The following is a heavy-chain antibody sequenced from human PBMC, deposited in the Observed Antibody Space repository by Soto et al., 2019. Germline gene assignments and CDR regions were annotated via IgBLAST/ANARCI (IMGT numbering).Heavy chain of an antibody. V-gene: IGHV4-30-2*01. CDR3: ARAGAYYDILTGYWRVDWFDP. CDR2: IYHSGST. Sequence: SVTLSLTCAVSGGSISSGCYSWSWIRQPPGKGLEWIGYIYHSGSTYYNPSLKSRVTISVDRSKNQFSLKLSSVTAADTAVYYCARAGAYYDILTGYWRVDWFDPWGQGTLVTVS. CDR1: GGSISSGCYS. J-gene: IGHJ5*02. D-gene: IGHD3-9*01.